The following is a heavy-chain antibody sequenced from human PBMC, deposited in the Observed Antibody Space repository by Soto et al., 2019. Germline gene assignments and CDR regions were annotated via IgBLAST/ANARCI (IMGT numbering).Heavy chain of an antibody. CDR3: ARELTPYNSGRYFTLS. J-gene: IGHJ5*02. Sequence: QVQLQESGPGLVNPSETLSLTCSVPGGSVSSHYWSWVRQPAGKGLEWIGGIYISGNTKYNPSFKCRVTMSVDTSTSQVSLRLSSVTAADTAVYYCARELTPYNSGRYFTLSWGQGTLVTVSS. CDR1: GGSVSSHY. CDR2: IYISGNT. V-gene: IGHV4-4*07. D-gene: IGHD6-19*01.